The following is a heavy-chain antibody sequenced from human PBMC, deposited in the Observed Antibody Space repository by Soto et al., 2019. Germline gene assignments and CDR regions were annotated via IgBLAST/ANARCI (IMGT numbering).Heavy chain of an antibody. V-gene: IGHV4-34*01. J-gene: IGHJ4*02. CDR3: ARDGNYYGSGSYPGIDY. CDR2: INHSGST. CDR1: GGSFSGYY. Sequence: ETLSLTCAVYGGSFSGYYWSWIRQPPGKGLEWIGEINHSGSTNYNPSLKSRVAISVDTSKNQFSLKLSSVTAADTAVYYCARDGNYYGSGSYPGIDYWGQGTLVTVSS. D-gene: IGHD3-10*01.